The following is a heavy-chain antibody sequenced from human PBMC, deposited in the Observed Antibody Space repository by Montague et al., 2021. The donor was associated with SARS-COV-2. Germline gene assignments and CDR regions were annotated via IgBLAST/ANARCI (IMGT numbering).Heavy chain of an antibody. CDR3: ARSAFRYFDRPGMDV. D-gene: IGHD3-9*01. Sequence: TLSLTCTVSVGSIRSDGFYWNWIRQPAGKGLEWIGRIDASGTTNYKPSLKSRVIISLDRSKNQFSLKLSSVIAADTAVYYCARSAFRYFDRPGMDVWGQGPTVTVSS. J-gene: IGHJ6*02. CDR1: VGSIRSDGFY. V-gene: IGHV4-61*02. CDR2: IDASGTT.